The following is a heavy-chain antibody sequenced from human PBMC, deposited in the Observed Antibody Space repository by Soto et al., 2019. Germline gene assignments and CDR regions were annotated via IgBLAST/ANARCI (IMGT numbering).Heavy chain of an antibody. J-gene: IGHJ5*02. Sequence: EVQLVESGGDLVKPGGSLSLSCAASGFIFSHAWFHWVPQPPGKGLELVGRVKNNGGATDYAASVKGRFTISRDDSKDTVYLQMSSLRTEDTAIYYCAADLGPAYDSNNWFDPWGQGTLVTVSS. CDR3: AADLGPAYDSNNWFDP. CDR2: VKNNGGAT. CDR1: GFIFSHAW. V-gene: IGHV3-15*07. D-gene: IGHD2-21*01.